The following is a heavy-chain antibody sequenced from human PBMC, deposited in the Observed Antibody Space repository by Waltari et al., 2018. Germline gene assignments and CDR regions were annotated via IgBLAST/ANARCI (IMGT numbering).Heavy chain of an antibody. Sequence: EVQLVESGGGLVMPGGSLRLSCAASGFTFSNAWMSWVRQAPGKGLEWIGRIKSRTNGETTDFAATVKGRFTISRDDSKNTLYLQMNSLETEDTAVYYCTTIFGVVTTDRFDYWGQGTLVAVSS. D-gene: IGHD3-3*02. CDR2: IKSRTNGETT. CDR3: TTIFGVVTTDRFDY. V-gene: IGHV3-15*01. J-gene: IGHJ4*02. CDR1: GFTFSNAW.